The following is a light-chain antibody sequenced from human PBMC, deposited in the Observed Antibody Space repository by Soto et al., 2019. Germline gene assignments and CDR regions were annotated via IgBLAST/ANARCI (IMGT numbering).Light chain of an antibody. Sequence: EIVLTQSPGTLSLSPGERATLSCRASQSVTSNYIAWYQHKPGQAPRLLIYGASSRATGIPDRFSGSGSGTDFTLTISRLEPEDFAVYYCQQYGSSVLYIFGQGTKLEIK. CDR2: GAS. CDR3: QQYGSSVLYI. V-gene: IGKV3-20*01. CDR1: QSVTSNY. J-gene: IGKJ2*01.